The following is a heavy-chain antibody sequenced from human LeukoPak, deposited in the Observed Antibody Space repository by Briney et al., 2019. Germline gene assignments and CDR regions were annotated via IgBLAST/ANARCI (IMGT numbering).Heavy chain of an antibody. V-gene: IGHV3-13*01. CDR1: GLTLGGHD. D-gene: IGHD5-18*01. Sequence: PGGSLRLSCTASGLTLGGHDMHWVGQTTGDGLEWVAAVSAGHHAFYAGSVKGRFTVSREDAKNSLFLQMNSLRAGDTAIYYCVREARGYHYTYFDYWGQGSLVTVSS. CDR3: VREARGYHYTYFDY. CDR2: VSAGHHA. J-gene: IGHJ4*02.